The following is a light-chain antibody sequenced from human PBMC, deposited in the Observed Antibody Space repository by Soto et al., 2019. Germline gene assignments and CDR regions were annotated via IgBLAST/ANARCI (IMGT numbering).Light chain of an antibody. CDR3: QQADTFPIT. J-gene: IGKJ5*01. Sequence: DIQMTQSPSSLSSSVGDRVTITCQASQGISRSLAWYQQKPGKAPKLLIYSASSLQSGVPSRFSGSGFGTDFTLTISSLQPKDFATYYCQQADTFPITFGQGTRLEI. V-gene: IGKV1D-12*01. CDR2: SAS. CDR1: QGISRS.